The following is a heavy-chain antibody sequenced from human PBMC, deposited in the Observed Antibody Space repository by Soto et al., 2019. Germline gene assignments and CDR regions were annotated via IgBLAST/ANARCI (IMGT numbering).Heavy chain of an antibody. D-gene: IGHD3-22*01. CDR3: ARWWAYYDFDY. CDR2: IFPIFGTA. J-gene: IGHJ4*02. V-gene: IGHV1-69*12. Sequence: QVQLVQSGAEVKKPGSSVKVSCKASGGTFSSYAISWVRQAPGQGLEWMGGIFPIFGTANYAQKFQGSVTITANESPSTAYMELSSLRSEGTAVDYCARWWAYYDFDYWGEGALVTVSS. CDR1: GGTFSSYA.